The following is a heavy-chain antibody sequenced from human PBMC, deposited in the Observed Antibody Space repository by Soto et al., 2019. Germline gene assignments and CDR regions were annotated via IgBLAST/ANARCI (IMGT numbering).Heavy chain of an antibody. J-gene: IGHJ6*03. Sequence: GGSLRLSCAASGFTFSSYGMHWVRQAPGKGLEWVAVISYDGSNKYYADSVKGRFTISRDNSKNTLYLQMNSLRAEDTAVYYCAKQHDSSTNYYYYMDVWGKGTTVTVSS. CDR3: AKQHDSSTNYYYYMDV. V-gene: IGHV3-30*18. CDR2: ISYDGSNK. D-gene: IGHD4-4*01. CDR1: GFTFSSYG.